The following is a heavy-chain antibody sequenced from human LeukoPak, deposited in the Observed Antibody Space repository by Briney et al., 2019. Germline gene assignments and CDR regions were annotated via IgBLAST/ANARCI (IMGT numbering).Heavy chain of an antibody. CDR3: ATNLTPSSPAGQMPYYFGY. Sequence: GGSLRLSCAASGFTVSSNYMSWVRQAPGKGLEWVSVIYSGGSTYYADSVKGRFTISRDNSKNTLYLQMNSLRAEDTAVYYCATNLTPSSPAGQMPYYFGYWGQGTLVTVSP. CDR2: IYSGGST. J-gene: IGHJ4*02. D-gene: IGHD2-2*01. V-gene: IGHV3-66*01. CDR1: GFTVSSNY.